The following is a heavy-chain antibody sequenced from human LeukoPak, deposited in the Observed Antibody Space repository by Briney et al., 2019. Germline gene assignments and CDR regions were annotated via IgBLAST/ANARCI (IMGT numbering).Heavy chain of an antibody. Sequence: GGSLRLSCAASGFTFSSYSMNWVRQAPGKGLEWVSYISLTSHTIYYADSVKGRFPISRDNAKNSLYLQMNSLRDEDTAVYYCARSTYYYDSSGYLYPSFFDYWGQGNLVTVSS. CDR3: ARSTYYYDSSGYLYPSFFDY. D-gene: IGHD3-22*01. CDR1: GFTFSSYS. J-gene: IGHJ4*02. V-gene: IGHV3-48*02. CDR2: ISLTSHTI.